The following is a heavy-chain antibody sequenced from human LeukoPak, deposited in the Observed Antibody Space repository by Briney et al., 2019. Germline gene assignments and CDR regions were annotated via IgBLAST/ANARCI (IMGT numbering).Heavy chain of an antibody. Sequence: GGSLRLSCAATGLSVSSNFMSWVRQAPGKGLEWVSVIYGGGGTYYADSVKGRFTISRDTPKNTLYLQMNSLRVEGTAVYYCASWPVGWYGEDSWGQGTLVTVSS. CDR2: IYGGGGT. CDR3: ASWPVGWYGEDS. V-gene: IGHV3-53*01. CDR1: GLSVSSNF. D-gene: IGHD6-19*01. J-gene: IGHJ4*02.